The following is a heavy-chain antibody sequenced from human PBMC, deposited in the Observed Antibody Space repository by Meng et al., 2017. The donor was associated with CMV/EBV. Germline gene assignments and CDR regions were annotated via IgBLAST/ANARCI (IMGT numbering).Heavy chain of an antibody. V-gene: IGHV4-34*01. D-gene: IGHD3-22*01. Sequence: GSLRLSCAVYGGSISGYYWSWIRQPPGKGLEWIGEINHSGSTNYNPSLKSRVTISVDTSKNQFSLKLSSVTAADTAVYYCAREAADYYDSSGYYLWGQGTLVTVSS. J-gene: IGHJ4*02. CDR1: GGSISGYY. CDR2: INHSGST. CDR3: AREAADYYDSSGYYL.